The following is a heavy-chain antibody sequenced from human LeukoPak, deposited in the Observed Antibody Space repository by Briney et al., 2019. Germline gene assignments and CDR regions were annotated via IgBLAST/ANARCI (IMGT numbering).Heavy chain of an antibody. Sequence: SETLSLTCTVSGGSISSSSYYWGWIRQPPGKGLECIGSIYYSGSTYYNPSLKSRVTISVDTSKNQFSLKLSSVTAADTAVYYCARHILTGYPTPHYFDYWGQGTLVTVSS. D-gene: IGHD3-9*01. CDR3: ARHILTGYPTPHYFDY. V-gene: IGHV4-39*07. CDR1: GGSISSSSYY. J-gene: IGHJ4*02. CDR2: IYYSGST.